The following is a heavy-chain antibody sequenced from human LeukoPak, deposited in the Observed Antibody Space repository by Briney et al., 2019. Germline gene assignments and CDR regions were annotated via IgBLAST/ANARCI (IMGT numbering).Heavy chain of an antibody. CDR1: GFTFSSYA. CDR2: ISGSGTDT. CDR3: AKGGGSSCYSPSDY. Sequence: GGSLRLSCGGSGFTFSSYAMSWVRQARGKGLEWVSAISGSGTDTFYANSVKGRFTISRDNPKNTLYLQMNSLRAEDTAVYYCAKGGGSSCYSPSDYWGQGTLVTVSS. D-gene: IGHD2-15*01. V-gene: IGHV3-23*01. J-gene: IGHJ4*02.